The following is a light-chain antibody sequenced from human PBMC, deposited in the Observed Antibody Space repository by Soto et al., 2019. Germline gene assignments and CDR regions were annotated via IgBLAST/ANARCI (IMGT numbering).Light chain of an antibody. J-gene: IGKJ4*01. V-gene: IGKV1-12*01. Sequence: DIQMTQSPSSVSASVGDRVIITCRASQGIATSLAWYQQKPGKVPKLLIYDASSLQSGVPSRFSGSGSGTDFTLTVSSLQPDDFATYFCLQVSSFPLTFGGGTKVEIK. CDR1: QGIATS. CDR2: DAS. CDR3: LQVSSFPLT.